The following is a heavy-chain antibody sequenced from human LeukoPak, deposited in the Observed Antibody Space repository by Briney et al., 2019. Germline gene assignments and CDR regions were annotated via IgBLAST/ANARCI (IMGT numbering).Heavy chain of an antibody. CDR1: GGSICSYY. CDR2: IYYSGST. J-gene: IGHJ5*02. Sequence: SETLSLTCTVSGGSICSYYWSWIRQPPGKGLEWIGYIYYSGSTNYNPSLKSRVTISVDTSKNQFSLKLSSVTAADTAVYYCAREKNYYDSSGYYLGNWFDPWGQGTLVTVSS. V-gene: IGHV4-59*01. D-gene: IGHD3-22*01. CDR3: AREKNYYDSSGYYLGNWFDP.